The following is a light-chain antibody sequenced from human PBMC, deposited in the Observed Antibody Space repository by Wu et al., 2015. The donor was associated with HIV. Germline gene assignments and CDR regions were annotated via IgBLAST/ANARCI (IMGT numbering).Light chain of an antibody. V-gene: IGKV1-5*03. Sequence: DIQMTQSPSTLSASVGDRVTITCRASQYISGWLAWYQHKPGKGPKLLIYKTSNLDSGVPSRFSGSGSGTEFTLTISSLQSDDFATYYCQQYHSYSRTFGQGTKVEVK. CDR2: KTS. J-gene: IGKJ1*01. CDR3: QQYHSYSRT. CDR1: QYISGW.